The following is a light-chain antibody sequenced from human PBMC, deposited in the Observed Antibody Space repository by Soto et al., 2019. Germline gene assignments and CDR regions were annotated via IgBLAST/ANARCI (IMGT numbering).Light chain of an antibody. CDR3: NSYAGSNNYVV. Sequence: QSALTQPPSASGSPGQSVTISCTGTSSYVGGYNYVSWYQQHPGKAPKLMIYEVNKRPSGVPDRFSGSKSGNVASLTVSGLQAEDEAEYYCNSYAGSNNYVVFGGGTKVTVL. CDR1: SSYVGGYNY. CDR2: EVN. J-gene: IGLJ2*01. V-gene: IGLV2-8*01.